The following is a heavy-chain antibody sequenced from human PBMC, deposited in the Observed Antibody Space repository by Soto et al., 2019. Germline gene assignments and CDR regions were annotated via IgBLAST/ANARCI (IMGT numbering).Heavy chain of an antibody. V-gene: IGHV3-30-3*02. CDR1: GFTFSTPS. CDR3: TNEVGMGGFDY. J-gene: IGHJ4*02. Sequence: QVQLVESGGGVVQPGGSLRLSCAASGFTFSTPSMHWLRQAPAKGLGWVAVISSDEKQKYYADSVKGRFTISRDNSKNTLYVQMNSLRVEDAALYYCTNEVGMGGFDYWGQGTLVTVSS. D-gene: IGHD1-26*01. CDR2: ISSDEKQK.